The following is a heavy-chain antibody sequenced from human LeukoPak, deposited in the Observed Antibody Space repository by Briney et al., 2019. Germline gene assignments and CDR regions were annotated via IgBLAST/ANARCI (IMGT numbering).Heavy chain of an antibody. J-gene: IGHJ6*03. D-gene: IGHD3-10*01. Sequence: GGSLRLSCVASGFTFNTYGMHWVRQAPGKGLEWVALIRYDGSNKFYADSVKGRFTISRDNSKNTLYLQMNSLRAEDTAVYYCARATYGSGSYYISPLDYYYMDFWGKGTTVTVSS. V-gene: IGHV3-30*02. CDR3: ARATYGSGSYYISPLDYYYMDF. CDR2: IRYDGSNK. CDR1: GFTFNTYG.